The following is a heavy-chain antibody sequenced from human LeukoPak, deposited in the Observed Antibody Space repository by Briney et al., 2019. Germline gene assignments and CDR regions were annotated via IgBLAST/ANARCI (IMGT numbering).Heavy chain of an antibody. CDR1: GGSFSGYY. Sequence: SETLSLTCAVYGGSFSGYYWSWIRQPPGKGLEWIGGINHSGSTNYNPSLKSRVTISVDTSKNQFSLKLSSVTAADTAVYYCARAHDSSGYVFFDYWGQGTLATVSS. J-gene: IGHJ4*02. CDR3: ARAHDSSGYVFFDY. V-gene: IGHV4-34*01. D-gene: IGHD3-22*01. CDR2: INHSGST.